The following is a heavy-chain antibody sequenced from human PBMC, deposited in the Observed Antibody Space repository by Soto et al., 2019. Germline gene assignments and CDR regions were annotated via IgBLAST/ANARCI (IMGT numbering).Heavy chain of an antibody. CDR1: GFTFSSYA. D-gene: IGHD3-10*01. CDR3: AKDGGLLWFGELSGWFDP. V-gene: IGHV3-23*01. J-gene: IGHJ5*02. CDR2: ISGSGGST. Sequence: GGSLRLSCAASGFTFSSYAMSWVRQAPGKGLEWVSAISGSGGSTYYADSVKGRFTISRDNSKNTLYLQMNSLRAEDTAVYYCAKDGGLLWFGELSGWFDPWGQGTLVTVSS.